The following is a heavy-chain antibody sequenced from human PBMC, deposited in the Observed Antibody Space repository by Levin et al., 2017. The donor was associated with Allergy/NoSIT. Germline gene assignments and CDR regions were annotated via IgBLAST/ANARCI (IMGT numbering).Heavy chain of an antibody. D-gene: IGHD5-18*01. V-gene: IGHV4-59*01. CDR3: ARGYSYGRTPIDAFDI. CDR1: GGSISSYY. CDR2: IYYSGST. Sequence: PSETLSLTCTVSGGSISSYYWSWIRQPPGKGLEWIGYIYYSGSTNYNPSLKSRVTISVDTSKNQFSLKLSSVTAADTAVYYCARGYSYGRTPIDAFDIWGQGTMVTVSS. J-gene: IGHJ3*02.